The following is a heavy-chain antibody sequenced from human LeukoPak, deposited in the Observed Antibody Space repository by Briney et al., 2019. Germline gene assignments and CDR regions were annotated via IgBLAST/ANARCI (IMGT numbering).Heavy chain of an antibody. CDR3: ASEVDYCGGDCPALY. V-gene: IGHV3-21*01. J-gene: IGHJ4*02. Sequence: GGSLRLSCAASGFTFSSYSMNWVRQAPGKGLEWVSSISSSSSYIYYADSVKGRFTISRDNAKNSLYLQMNSLRAEDTAVYYCASEVDYCGGDCPALYWGQGTLVTVSS. CDR1: GFTFSSYS. CDR2: ISSSSSYI. D-gene: IGHD2-21*02.